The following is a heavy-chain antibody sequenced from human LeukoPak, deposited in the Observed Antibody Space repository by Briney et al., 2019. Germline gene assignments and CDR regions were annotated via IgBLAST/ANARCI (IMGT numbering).Heavy chain of an antibody. D-gene: IGHD3-3*01. CDR3: ARSNSVRIFGVVMNPPDY. J-gene: IGHJ4*02. CDR2: IYHSGST. V-gene: IGHV4-4*02. CDR1: GGSISSSNW. Sequence: SETLSLTCAVSGGSISSSNWWSWVRQPPGKGLEWIGEIYHSGSTNYNPSLKSRVTISVDRSKNQFSLKLSSVTAADTAVYYCARSNSVRIFGVVMNPPDYWGQGTLVTVSS.